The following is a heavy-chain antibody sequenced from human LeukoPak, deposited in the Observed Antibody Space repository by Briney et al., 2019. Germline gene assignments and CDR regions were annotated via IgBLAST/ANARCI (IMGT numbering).Heavy chain of an antibody. D-gene: IGHD3-10*01. Sequence: ASVKVSCKASGCTFTGYYMHWVRQAPGQGLEWMGWINPNSGGTNYAQKFQGWVTMTRDTSISTAYMELSRLRSDDTAVYYCAMTYYYGSGSYFEFDYWGQGTLVTVSS. J-gene: IGHJ4*02. CDR2: INPNSGGT. CDR1: GCTFTGYY. CDR3: AMTYYYGSGSYFEFDY. V-gene: IGHV1-2*04.